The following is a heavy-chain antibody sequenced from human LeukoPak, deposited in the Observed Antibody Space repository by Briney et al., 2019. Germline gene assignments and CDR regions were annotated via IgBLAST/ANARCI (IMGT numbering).Heavy chain of an antibody. J-gene: IGHJ4*02. CDR2: IKPDGSEK. Sequence: GGSLRLSCAASGFTFSSHAMNWVRQAPGKGLEWVAKIKPDGSEKDHVDSVKGRFTISRDNAKNSLYLQLNSLRAEDTAVYYCARSRFYFDYWGQGTLVTVSS. CDR3: ARSRFYFDY. V-gene: IGHV3-7*01. CDR1: GFTFSSHA.